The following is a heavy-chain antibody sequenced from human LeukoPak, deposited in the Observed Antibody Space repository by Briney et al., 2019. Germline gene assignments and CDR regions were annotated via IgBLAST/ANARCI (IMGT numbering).Heavy chain of an antibody. CDR1: GFTFSSYG. D-gene: IGHD3-16*02. CDR2: IRYDGSNK. CDR3: AKEGNYDYVWGSYRLRNDAFDI. J-gene: IGHJ3*02. V-gene: IGHV3-30*02. Sequence: PGGSLRLSCAASGFTFSSYGMHWVRQAPGKGLEWVAFIRYDGSNKYYADSVKGRFTISRDNSKNTLYLQMNSLRAEDTAVYYCAKEGNYDYVWGSYRLRNDAFDIWGQGTMVTVSS.